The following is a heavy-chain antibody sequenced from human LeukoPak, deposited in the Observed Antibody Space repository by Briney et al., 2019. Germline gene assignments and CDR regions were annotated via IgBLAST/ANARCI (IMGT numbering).Heavy chain of an antibody. CDR3: ASGYSSGWFYFDY. D-gene: IGHD6-19*01. Sequence: SETLSLTCTVSGGSISNYYWSWIRQPPGKGLEWIGYIYYSGNTNCNPSLKSRVTLSVDTSKNRFSLKLSSVTAADTAVYYCASGYSSGWFYFDYWGRGTLVTVSS. V-gene: IGHV4-59*01. CDR1: GGSISNYY. CDR2: IYYSGNT. J-gene: IGHJ4*02.